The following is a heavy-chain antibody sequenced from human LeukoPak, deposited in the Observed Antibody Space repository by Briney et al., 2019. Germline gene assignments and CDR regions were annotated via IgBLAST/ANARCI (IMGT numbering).Heavy chain of an antibody. CDR2: ISDSSRHI. D-gene: IGHD4-17*01. J-gene: IGHJ4*02. CDR1: GFTFSRYS. CDR3: ARAYTNGDYIDY. Sequence: PGGSLRLSCAASGFTFSRYSVNWVRQAPGKGLEWVSCISDSSRHIYYADSVKGRFTISRDNAKSSASLQMNSLRVDDTAVYYWARAYTNGDYIDYWGQGTLVTVSS. V-gene: IGHV3-21*01.